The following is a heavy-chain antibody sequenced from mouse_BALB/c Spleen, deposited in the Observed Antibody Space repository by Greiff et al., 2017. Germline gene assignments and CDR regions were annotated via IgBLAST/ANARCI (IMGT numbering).Heavy chain of an antibody. CDR2: IDPANGNT. J-gene: IGHJ2*01. CDR1: GFNIKDTY. V-gene: IGHV14-3*02. D-gene: IGHD1-1*01. Sequence: VQLQQSGAELVKPGASVKLSCTASGFNIKDTYMHWVKQRPEQGLEWIGRIDPANGNTKYDPKFQGKATITADTSSNTAYLQLSSLTSEDTAVYYCTRTHYYGSSYTYFDYWGQGTTLTVSS. CDR3: TRTHYYGSSYTYFDY.